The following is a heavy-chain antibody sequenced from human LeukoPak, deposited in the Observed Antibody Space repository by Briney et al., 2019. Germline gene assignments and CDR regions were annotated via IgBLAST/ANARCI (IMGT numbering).Heavy chain of an antibody. CDR3: ARGSGSYDY. D-gene: IGHD1-26*01. CDR2: ISGSGGST. CDR1: GFTLSSYA. Sequence: GASLRLSCAASGFTLSSYAMSWVRQAPGKGLEWVSVISGSGGSTYYADSVKGRFTISRDNSKNTLYLQMNSLRAEDTAVFYCARGSGSYDYWGQGTLVTVSS. V-gene: IGHV3-23*01. J-gene: IGHJ4*02.